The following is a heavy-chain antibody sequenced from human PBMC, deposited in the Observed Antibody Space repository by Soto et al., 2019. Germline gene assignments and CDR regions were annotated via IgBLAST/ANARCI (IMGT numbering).Heavy chain of an antibody. CDR2: IIPIFGTA. V-gene: IGHV1-69*12. J-gene: IGHJ6*02. D-gene: IGHD5-18*01. CDR1: GGTFSSYA. CDR3: ASRGYSYGYLYYGMDV. Sequence: QFQLVQSGAEVKKPGSSVKVSCKASGGTFSSYAISWVRQAPGQGLEWMGGIIPIFGTANYAQKFQGRVTITADESTSTAYMELSSLRSEDTAVYYCASRGYSYGYLYYGMDVWGQGTTVTVSS.